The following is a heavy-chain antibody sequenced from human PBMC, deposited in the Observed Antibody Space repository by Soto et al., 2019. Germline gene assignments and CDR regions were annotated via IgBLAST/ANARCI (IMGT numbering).Heavy chain of an antibody. V-gene: IGHV4-39*01. D-gene: IGHD4-17*01. CDR3: ARHVGYGDYLDYYYYYMDV. Sequence: SETLSLTCTVXGGSISSSSYYWGWIRQPPGKGLEWIGSIYYSGSTYYNPSLKSRVTISVDTSKNQFSLKLSSATAADTAVYYCARHVGYGDYLDYYYYYMDVWGKGTTVTVSS. CDR2: IYYSGST. CDR1: GGSISSSSYY. J-gene: IGHJ6*03.